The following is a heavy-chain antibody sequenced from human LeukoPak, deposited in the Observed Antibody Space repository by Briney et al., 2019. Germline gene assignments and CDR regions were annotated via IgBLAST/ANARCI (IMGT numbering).Heavy chain of an antibody. CDR3: ARDTTLREVEPADRGNYHSYYGMDV. V-gene: IGHV3-7*01. CDR1: GFIFSMYC. D-gene: IGHD2-2*01. Sequence: SGGSLRLSWAASGFIFSMYCTNWARHSPGKGLEWVADIMQDGREKFYVDSVKGRFTISRDNAKNSLYLQMDSLRGEGPSVYYCARDTTLREVEPADRGNYHSYYGMDVWGQGTTVTVSS. J-gene: IGHJ6*02. CDR2: IMQDGREK.